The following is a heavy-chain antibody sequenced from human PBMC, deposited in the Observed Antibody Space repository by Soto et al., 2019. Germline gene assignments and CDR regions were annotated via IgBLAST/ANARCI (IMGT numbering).Heavy chain of an antibody. CDR2: INHSGST. Sequence: SETLSLTCAVYGGSFSGYYWSWIRQPPGKGLEWNGEINHSGSTNYNPSLKSRINITVDTSKNQFSLKLSSVTAADTVVFYCARGEVLRYFDWLPRVGYYYYMDVWGKGTTVTVSS. J-gene: IGHJ6*03. CDR1: GGSFSGYY. V-gene: IGHV4-34*01. D-gene: IGHD3-9*01. CDR3: ARGEVLRYFDWLPRVGYYYYMDV.